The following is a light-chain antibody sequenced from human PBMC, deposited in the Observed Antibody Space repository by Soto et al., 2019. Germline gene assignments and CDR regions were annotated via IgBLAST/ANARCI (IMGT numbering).Light chain of an antibody. V-gene: IGKV1-12*01. Sequence: DIQMTQSPSFVSASVGDRVIITCRASQDISSWLAWYQQRPGKAPKLLMYAASSLQSGVPSRFSGGGSGTDFTLTISSXHPEDFATYHCQQANSFPITFGQGTRLETK. CDR3: QQANSFPIT. CDR2: AAS. CDR1: QDISSW. J-gene: IGKJ5*01.